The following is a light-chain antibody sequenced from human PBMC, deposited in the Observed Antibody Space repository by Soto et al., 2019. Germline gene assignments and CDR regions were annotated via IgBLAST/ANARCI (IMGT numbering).Light chain of an antibody. V-gene: IGKV3-15*01. CDR1: QSVSSN. CDR3: QQYKDWPPYT. J-gene: IGKJ2*01. Sequence: EILMTQSQSTLSVSPGERATLSCRAIQSVSSNLAWYQQKPGQAPRLLIYGASTRATGVPARFSGGGSGTEFTLTISSLQSEDFAVYYCQQYKDWPPYTFGQGTKVDIK. CDR2: GAS.